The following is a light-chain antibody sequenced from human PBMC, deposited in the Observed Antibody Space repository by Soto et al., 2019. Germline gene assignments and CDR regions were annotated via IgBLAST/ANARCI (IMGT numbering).Light chain of an antibody. Sequence: EIVLTQSPATLSLSPGERATLSCRASQSVSSSLAWYQQKPGQSPRLLIYDTSNRATGIPARFSGGGSGTDFTLTIDNLEPEDFAIYYCQQRSNWPPITFGQGTRLEI. V-gene: IGKV3-11*01. CDR2: DTS. CDR3: QQRSNWPPIT. CDR1: QSVSSS. J-gene: IGKJ5*01.